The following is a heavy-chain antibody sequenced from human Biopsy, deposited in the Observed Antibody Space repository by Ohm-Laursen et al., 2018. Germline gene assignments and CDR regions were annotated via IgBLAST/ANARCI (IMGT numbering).Heavy chain of an antibody. Sequence: GTLSLTCTVSGGSISDSTYHWGWIRKSPGKGLEWIGNIYYSGNTDYSPSLKSRVTFSVDTSNNLFSLKLRSVTAADTAVYYCARQVDFWSGYVDYWGQGTLVAVSS. J-gene: IGHJ4*02. V-gene: IGHV4-39*01. D-gene: IGHD3-3*01. CDR2: IYYSGNT. CDR3: ARQVDFWSGYVDY. CDR1: GGSISDSTYH.